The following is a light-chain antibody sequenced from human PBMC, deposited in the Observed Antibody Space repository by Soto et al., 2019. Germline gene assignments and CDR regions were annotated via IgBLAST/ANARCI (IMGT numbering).Light chain of an antibody. V-gene: IGKV1-33*01. Sequence: DIQMTQSPSSLSASVVDRVTITCRASQDISNCLNWYQQKPGKAPKLLIYDASKLETGVPSRFSGSGSATDFTLTISSLQAEDIARYYCQQCDQLPLTFGGGTKVDIK. CDR3: QQCDQLPLT. J-gene: IGKJ4*01. CDR1: QDISNC. CDR2: DAS.